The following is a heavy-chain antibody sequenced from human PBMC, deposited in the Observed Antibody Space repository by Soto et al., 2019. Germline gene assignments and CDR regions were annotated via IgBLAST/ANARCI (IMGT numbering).Heavy chain of an antibody. V-gene: IGHV4-31*03. J-gene: IGHJ4*02. Sequence: QVHLQESGPGLVKPSQTLSLTCTVSGVSISSGGYYWSWIRQHPGKGMEWLGYIYYSGSTYYNPSLKSRVTISVDTSKHQFSLKLSSVTSADTAVYYCARDASSEDYYDSSGYGIWGQGTLVTVSS. CDR2: IYYSGST. CDR1: GVSISSGGYY. D-gene: IGHD3-22*01. CDR3: ARDASSEDYYDSSGYGI.